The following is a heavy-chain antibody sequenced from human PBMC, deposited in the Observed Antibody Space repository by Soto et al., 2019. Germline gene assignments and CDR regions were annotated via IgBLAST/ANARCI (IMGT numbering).Heavy chain of an antibody. Sequence: SETLSLTCTVSGGSVSSGSNYWSWIRQPPGKGLEWIGYIYYSGSTNYNPSLKSRVTISVDTSKNQFSLKLSSVTAADTAVYYCERLNPRTYFDYWGQGTLVTVYS. CDR1: GGSVSSGSNY. CDR2: IYYSGST. V-gene: IGHV4-61*01. CDR3: ERLNPRTYFDY. J-gene: IGHJ4*02.